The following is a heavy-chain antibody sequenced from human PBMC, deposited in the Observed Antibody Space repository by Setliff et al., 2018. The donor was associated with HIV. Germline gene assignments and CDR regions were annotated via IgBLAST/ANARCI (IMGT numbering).Heavy chain of an antibody. V-gene: IGHV1-69*05. Sequence: ASVKVSCKASGGTFSSYAINWVRQAPGQGLEWMGGIIPMFGTRNYVQKFQGRVTITTDESTSTAYMELSSLRSEDTALYYCARGQSQGYAYSGSYGAFDIWGQGTMVTVSS. J-gene: IGHJ3*02. CDR3: ARGQSQGYAYSGSYGAFDI. CDR1: GGTFSSYA. CDR2: IIPMFGTR. D-gene: IGHD1-26*01.